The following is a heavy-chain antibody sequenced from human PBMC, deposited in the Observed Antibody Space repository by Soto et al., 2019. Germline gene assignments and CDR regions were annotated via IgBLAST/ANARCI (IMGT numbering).Heavy chain of an antibody. CDR2: ISGSGGST. D-gene: IGHD3-22*01. CDR1: GFTFSTYA. Sequence: EVQLLESGGGLVQPGGSLRLSCAASGFTFSTYAITWVRQAPGKGLEWVSTISGSGGSTYYADSVKGRFTISRDNSKSTLYLQMNSLRADDTAVYYCAKQQVYEISGYYYEYFQHWGQGTLVTVSS. CDR3: AKQQVYEISGYYYEYFQH. J-gene: IGHJ1*01. V-gene: IGHV3-23*01.